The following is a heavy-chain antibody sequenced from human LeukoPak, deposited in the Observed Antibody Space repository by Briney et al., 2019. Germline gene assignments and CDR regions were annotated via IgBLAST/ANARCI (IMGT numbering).Heavy chain of an antibody. Sequence: GGSLRLSCAAPGFTFSNAWMSWVRQAPRKGLEWVGRIKSKTDGGTTDYAAPVKGRFTISRDDSKNTLYLQMNSLKTEDTAVYYCTATTVTTEYYYYGMDVWGQGTTVTVSS. J-gene: IGHJ6*02. D-gene: IGHD4-17*01. CDR2: IKSKTDGGTT. CDR1: GFTFSNAW. CDR3: TATTVTTEYYYYGMDV. V-gene: IGHV3-15*01.